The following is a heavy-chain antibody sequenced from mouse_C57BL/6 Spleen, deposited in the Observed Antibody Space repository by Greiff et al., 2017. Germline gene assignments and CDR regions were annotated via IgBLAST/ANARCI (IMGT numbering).Heavy chain of an antibody. V-gene: IGHV5-16*01. Sequence: EVKLLESEGGLVQPGSSMKLSCTASGFTFSDYYMAWVRQVPEKGLEWVANINSDGSSTYYLDSLKSRFILSRDNAKNILYLQLSSLKSEDTATYDCARVSGSSSWFAYWGQGTLVTVSA. CDR2: INSDGSST. CDR1: GFTFSDYY. J-gene: IGHJ3*01. D-gene: IGHD1-1*01. CDR3: ARVSGSSSWFAY.